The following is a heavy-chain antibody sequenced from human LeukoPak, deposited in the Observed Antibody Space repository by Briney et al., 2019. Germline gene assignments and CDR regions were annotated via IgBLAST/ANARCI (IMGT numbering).Heavy chain of an antibody. V-gene: IGHV1-46*01. CDR2: INPSGGST. CDR3: ARVQGVYGSGSYYNPYYYYGMDV. J-gene: IGHJ6*02. Sequence: ASVKVSRKASGYTFTSYYMHWVRQAPGQGLEWMGVINPSGGSTSYAQKFQGRVTMTRDTSTSTVYMELSSLRSEDTAVYYCARVQGVYGSGSYYNPYYYYGMDVWGQGTTVTVSS. D-gene: IGHD3-10*01. CDR1: GYTFTSYY.